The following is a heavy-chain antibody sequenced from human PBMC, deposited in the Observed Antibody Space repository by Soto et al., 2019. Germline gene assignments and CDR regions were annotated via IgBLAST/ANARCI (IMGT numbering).Heavy chain of an antibody. CDR2: ISGNGYTT. J-gene: IGHJ4*02. D-gene: IGHD6-6*01. CDR3: AQEQLVLKY. V-gene: IGHV3-23*01. Sequence: GGSLRLSCAASGFTFNNFALTWVRQAPGKGLEWVSAISGNGYTTYYADPVKGRFTISRDNPKNKLYLQMNSLRAEDTAVYFCAQEQLVLKYWGQVTLVTGSS. CDR1: GFTFNNFA.